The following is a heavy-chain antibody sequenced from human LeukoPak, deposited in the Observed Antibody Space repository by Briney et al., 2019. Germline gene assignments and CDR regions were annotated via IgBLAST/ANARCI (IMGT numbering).Heavy chain of an antibody. CDR2: ISAYNGNT. CDR3: ARDPLTTFGGVIVTRYYYYMDV. Sequence: ASVKVSCKASGYTFTSYGISWVRQAPGQGLEWMGWISAYNGNTNYAQKLQGRVTMTTDTSTSTAYMELRSLRSDDTAVYYCARDPLTTFGGVIVTRYYYYMDVWGKGTTVTISS. V-gene: IGHV1-18*01. J-gene: IGHJ6*03. D-gene: IGHD3-16*02. CDR1: GYTFTSYG.